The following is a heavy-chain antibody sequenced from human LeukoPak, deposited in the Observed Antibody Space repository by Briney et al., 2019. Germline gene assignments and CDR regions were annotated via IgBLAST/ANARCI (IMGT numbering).Heavy chain of an antibody. V-gene: IGHV4-59*01. Sequence: SETLSLTCTVSGGSISSYYWSWIRQPPGKGLEWIGYIYYSGSTNYNPSLKSRVTISVDTSENQFSLKLSSVTAADTAVYYCARGGLRYFDWSHWGQGTLVTVSS. D-gene: IGHD3-9*01. CDR1: GGSISSYY. CDR2: IYYSGST. CDR3: ARGGLRYFDWSH. J-gene: IGHJ4*02.